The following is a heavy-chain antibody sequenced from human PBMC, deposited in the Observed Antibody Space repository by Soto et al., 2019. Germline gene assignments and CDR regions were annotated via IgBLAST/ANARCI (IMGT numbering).Heavy chain of an antibody. J-gene: IGHJ6*03. CDR1: GFTVSSNY. Sequence: GGSLRLSCAASGFTVSSNYMSWVRQAPGKGLEWVSVIYSGGSTYYADSVKGRFTISRHNSKNTLYLQMNSLRAEDTAVYYSARACTRLQNGDYIDYYYYYYMDVWGKGTTVTVSS. D-gene: IGHD4-17*01. V-gene: IGHV3-53*04. CDR2: IYSGGST. CDR3: ARACTRLQNGDYIDYYYYYYMDV.